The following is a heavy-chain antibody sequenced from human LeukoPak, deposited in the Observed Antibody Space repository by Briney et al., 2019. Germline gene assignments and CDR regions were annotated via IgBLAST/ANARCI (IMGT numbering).Heavy chain of an antibody. V-gene: IGHV3-30-3*01. CDR2: ISYDGSNK. D-gene: IGHD5-24*01. Sequence: GRSLRLSCAASGFTFSSYAMHWVRQAPGKGLEWVAVISYDGSNKYYADSVKGRFTISRDNSKNTLYLQMNSLRAEDTAVYYCARDQRWLPFGYWGQGTLVTVSS. CDR1: GFTFSSYA. CDR3: ARDQRWLPFGY. J-gene: IGHJ4*02.